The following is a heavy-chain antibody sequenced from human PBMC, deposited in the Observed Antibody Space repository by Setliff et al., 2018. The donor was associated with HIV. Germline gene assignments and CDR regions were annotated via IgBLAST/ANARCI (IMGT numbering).Heavy chain of an antibody. Sequence: GGSLRLSCTASGFTFGDYAVSWVRQAPGKGLEWVGFIRSKAHSGTTEYAASVKGRFTISREDSKSIAYLQMNSLKTEDTAVYYCTRDLHYDAFDIWGQGTMVTVS. J-gene: IGHJ3*02. V-gene: IGHV3-49*04. CDR2: IRSKAHSGTT. CDR1: GFTFGDYA. CDR3: TRDLHYDAFDI.